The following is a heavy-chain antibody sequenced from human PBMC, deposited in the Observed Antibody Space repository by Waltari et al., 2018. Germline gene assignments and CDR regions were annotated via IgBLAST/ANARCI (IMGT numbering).Heavy chain of an antibody. V-gene: IGHV1-2*06. D-gene: IGHD4-17*01. CDR1: GYTFTGYY. Sequence: QVQLVQSGAEVKKPGASVKVSCKASGYTFTGYYMHWVRQAPGQGLEWMGRINTNSGGTNEAQNVQGRVTMTRDTSISTAYMELSRLRADDTAVYYCARDVSTVSNWFDPWGQGTLVTVSS. CDR3: ARDVSTVSNWFDP. J-gene: IGHJ5*02. CDR2: INTNSGGT.